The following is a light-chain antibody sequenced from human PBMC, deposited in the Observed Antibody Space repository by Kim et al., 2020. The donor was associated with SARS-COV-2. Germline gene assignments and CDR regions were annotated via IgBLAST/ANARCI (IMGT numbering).Light chain of an antibody. Sequence: SPAERAPLACRASQSVSSSYLAWYQQNPGQAPRLLIYGASSRATGIPDRFSGSGSGTDFTLTISRLEPEDFAVYYCQQYGSSPPTFGQGTKVDIK. CDR3: QQYGSSPPT. CDR2: GAS. CDR1: QSVSSSY. V-gene: IGKV3-20*01. J-gene: IGKJ1*01.